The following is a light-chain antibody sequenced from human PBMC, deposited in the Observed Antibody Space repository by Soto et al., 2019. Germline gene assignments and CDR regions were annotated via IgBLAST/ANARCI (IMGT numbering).Light chain of an antibody. Sequence: QSALTQPASVSGSPGQSITISCTGTSSDVGGYKYVSWYQQHPGKAPKLLIYEVSNRPSGVSDRFSGSKSGNTASLTISGLQAEDEADYYCNSYTSPNTLVFGTGTKVTVL. CDR2: EVS. CDR3: NSYTSPNTLV. V-gene: IGLV2-14*01. J-gene: IGLJ1*01. CDR1: SSDVGGYKY.